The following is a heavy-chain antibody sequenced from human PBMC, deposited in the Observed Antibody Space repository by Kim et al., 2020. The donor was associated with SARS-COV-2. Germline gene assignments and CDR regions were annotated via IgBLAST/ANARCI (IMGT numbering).Heavy chain of an antibody. CDR2: INHSGST. D-gene: IGHD4-17*01. V-gene: IGHV4-34*01. Sequence: SETLSLTCAVYGGSFSGYYWSWIRQPPGKGLEWIGEINHSGSTNYNPSLKSRVTISVDTSKNQFSLKLSSVTAADTAVYYCARASPYGDYGRSYWFDPWGQGTLVTVSS. CDR1: GGSFSGYY. CDR3: ARASPYGDYGRSYWFDP. J-gene: IGHJ5*02.